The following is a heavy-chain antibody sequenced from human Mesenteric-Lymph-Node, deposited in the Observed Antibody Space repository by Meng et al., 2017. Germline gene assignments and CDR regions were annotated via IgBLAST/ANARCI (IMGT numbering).Heavy chain of an antibody. Sequence: SESLSLTCTVSGGSVSSGSYYWSWLRQPPGKGLEWIGYIYYGGRTNYNPSLKGRVTISVDTSKNQFSLKLSPVTAADTAVYYCARGGSYYYFDYWGQGTLVTVSS. J-gene: IGHJ4*02. V-gene: IGHV4-61*01. CDR1: GGSVSSGSYY. CDR3: ARGGSYYYFDY. D-gene: IGHD1-26*01. CDR2: IYYGGRT.